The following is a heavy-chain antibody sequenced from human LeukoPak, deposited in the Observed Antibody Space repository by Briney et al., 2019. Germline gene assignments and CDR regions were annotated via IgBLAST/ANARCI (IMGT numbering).Heavy chain of an antibody. J-gene: IGHJ4*02. V-gene: IGHV1-24*01. CDR2: FEPEDGET. D-gene: IGHD3-22*01. CDR3: ATTFPRSGYQFDY. CDR1: GYTLTELS. Sequence: ASVKVSCKVSGYTLTELSMHWVRQAPGKGLEWMGGFEPEDGETIYAQKFQGRVTMTEDTSTDTAYMELSSLRSEDTAVYYCATTFPRSGYQFDYWGQGTLVTVSS.